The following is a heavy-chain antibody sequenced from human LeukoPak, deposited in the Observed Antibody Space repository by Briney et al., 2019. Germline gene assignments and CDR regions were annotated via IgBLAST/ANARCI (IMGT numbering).Heavy chain of an antibody. CDR1: GFTFSSYG. CDR3: AKGRIIWNAGYYWFDP. V-gene: IGHV3-30*18. CDR2: ISYDGSNK. D-gene: IGHD1-1*01. J-gene: IGHJ5*02. Sequence: QPGGSLRLSRAASGFTFSSYGMHWVRQAPGKGLEWVAVISYDGSNKYYADSVKGRFTISRDNSKNTLYLQMNSLRAEDTAVYYCAKGRIIWNAGYYWFDPWGQGTLVTVSS.